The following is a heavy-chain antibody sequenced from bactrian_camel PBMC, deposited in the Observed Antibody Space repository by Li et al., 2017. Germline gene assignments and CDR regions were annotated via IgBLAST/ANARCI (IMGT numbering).Heavy chain of an antibody. J-gene: IGHJ4*01. CDR3: TNSYSYYYGPLDY. Sequence: VQLVESGGGSVQAGGSLRLSCVVTGYSYSAYCLAYFRQAPGKGVEWVSGIHSNGRSTTYADSVKGRFTISRDNAKNTVYLELSSLVTEDTATYYCTNSYSYYYGPLDYWGQG. CDR2: IHSNGRST. V-gene: IGHV3S40*01. CDR1: GYSYSAYC. D-gene: IGHD2*01.